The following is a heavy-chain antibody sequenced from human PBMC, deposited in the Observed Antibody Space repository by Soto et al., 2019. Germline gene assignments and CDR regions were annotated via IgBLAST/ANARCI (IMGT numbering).Heavy chain of an antibody. CDR1: GFTFSGYA. Sequence: EVQLVESGGGLAQPGGSLRLSCAASGFTFSGYAMNWVRQAPGKGLEWVSYISSSGNTVYYADSVKGRFTISRDSAKNSLYLLMTSLGAEATAVYYCSKGYGDYWGQGALVTVSS. V-gene: IGHV3-48*01. CDR2: ISSSGNTV. J-gene: IGHJ4*02. D-gene: IGHD5-12*01. CDR3: SKGYGDY.